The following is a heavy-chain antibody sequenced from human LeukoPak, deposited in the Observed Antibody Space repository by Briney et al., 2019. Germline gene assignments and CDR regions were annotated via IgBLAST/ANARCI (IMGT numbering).Heavy chain of an antibody. V-gene: IGHV1-2*02. CDR3: ASVRYYYYYGMDV. CDR1: GYTFTGYY. CDR2: INPNSGGI. Sequence: ASVKVSCKASGYTFTGYYMHWVRQAPGQGLEWMGWINPNSGGINYAQKFQGRVTMTRDTSISTAYMELSRLRSDDTAVCYCASVRYYYYYGMDVWGQGTTVTVSS. J-gene: IGHJ6*02.